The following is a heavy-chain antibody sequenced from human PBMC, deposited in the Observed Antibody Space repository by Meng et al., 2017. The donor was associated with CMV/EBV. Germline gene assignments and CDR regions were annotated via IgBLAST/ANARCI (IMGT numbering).Heavy chain of an antibody. Sequence: TFSDCDINGVRQATGQGLGWMGWMNPNSGTTGYAQKFQGRATMTRNTSISTAYMELSSLRSEDTAVYYCARGGSDYDFWSGYSYWFDPWGQGTLVTVSS. CDR3: ARGGSDYDFWSGYSYWFDP. V-gene: IGHV1-8*01. CDR2: MNPNSGTT. D-gene: IGHD3-3*01. J-gene: IGHJ5*02. CDR1: TFSDCD.